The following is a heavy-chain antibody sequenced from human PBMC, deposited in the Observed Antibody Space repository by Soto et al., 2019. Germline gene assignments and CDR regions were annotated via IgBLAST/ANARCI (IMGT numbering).Heavy chain of an antibody. CDR2: IIPIFGTA. CDR1: GGTFSSYA. Sequence: QVQLVQSGAEVKKPGSSVKVSCKASGGTFSSYAISWVRQAPGQGLEWMGGIIPIFGTANYAQKFQGRVTITADESTSTAYMELSSLRSEDTAVYYCATEDGGITGTTWEKNYYYYGMDVWGQGTTVTVSS. D-gene: IGHD1-7*01. CDR3: ATEDGGITGTTWEKNYYYYGMDV. V-gene: IGHV1-69*12. J-gene: IGHJ6*02.